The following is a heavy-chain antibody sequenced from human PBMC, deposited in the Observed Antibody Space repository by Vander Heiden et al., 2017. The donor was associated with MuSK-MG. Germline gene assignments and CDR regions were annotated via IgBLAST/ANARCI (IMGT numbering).Heavy chain of an antibody. Sequence: EVQLVESGGGLVQPGGSLRLSCAASGFTVSSNYMSWVGQAPGKGLEWVSVIYSGGSTYYADSVKGRFTISRDNSKNTLYLQMNSLRAEDTAVYYCARGDGIDSSGWYYWGQGTLVTVSS. CDR1: GFTVSSNY. D-gene: IGHD6-19*01. J-gene: IGHJ4*02. V-gene: IGHV3-66*01. CDR2: IYSGGST. CDR3: ARGDGIDSSGWYY.